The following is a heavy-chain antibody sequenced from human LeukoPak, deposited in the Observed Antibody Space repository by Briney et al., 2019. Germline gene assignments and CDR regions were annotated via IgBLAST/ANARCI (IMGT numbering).Heavy chain of an antibody. V-gene: IGHV4-59*12. CDR2: IYYSGST. Sequence: PSETLSLTCTVSGGSISSYYWSWIRQPPGKGLEWIGSIYYSGSTYYNPSLKSRVTISADTSKNQFSLRLSSMTAADTAVYYCARVASNDWYASWFDPWGQGTLVTVSS. J-gene: IGHJ5*02. D-gene: IGHD6-19*01. CDR1: GGSISSYY. CDR3: ARVASNDWYASWFDP.